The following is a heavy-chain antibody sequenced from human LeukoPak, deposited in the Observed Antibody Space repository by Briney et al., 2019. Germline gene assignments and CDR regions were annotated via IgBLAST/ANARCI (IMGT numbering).Heavy chain of an antibody. J-gene: IGHJ4*02. Sequence: ASVRVSCKASGYTFTSYGISWVRQAPGQGLEWMGWISAYNGNTNYAQKLQGRVTMTRDTSTSTVYMELSSLRSEDTAVYYCARGDILTGVNYFDYWGQGTLVTVSS. V-gene: IGHV1-18*01. CDR1: GYTFTSYG. CDR3: ARGDILTGVNYFDY. CDR2: ISAYNGNT. D-gene: IGHD3-9*01.